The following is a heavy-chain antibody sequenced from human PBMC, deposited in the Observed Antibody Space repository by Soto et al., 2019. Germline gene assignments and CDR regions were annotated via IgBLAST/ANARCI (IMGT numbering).Heavy chain of an antibody. CDR3: ARECRGTYSLHY. CDR1: GGTFSAYG. Sequence: QVQLVQSGAEVKKPGSSVKVSCKASGGTFSAYGINWVRQAPGQGLEWMGAIIPIFGTPNYAQQFQGRLTLTADESTSTAYMDLSSLRSEDTAVYYCARECRGTYSLHYWGQGTLVTVSS. D-gene: IGHD1-26*01. J-gene: IGHJ4*02. CDR2: IIPIFGTP. V-gene: IGHV1-69*01.